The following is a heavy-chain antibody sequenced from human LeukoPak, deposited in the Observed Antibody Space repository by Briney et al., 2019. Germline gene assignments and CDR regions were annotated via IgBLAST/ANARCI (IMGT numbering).Heavy chain of an antibody. D-gene: IGHD3-10*01. Sequence: GGSLRLSCAASGFTFSSYSVNWVRQAPGKGLEWVSSISSSSSYIYYADSVKGRFTISRDNAKNSLYLQMNSLRAEDTAVYYCASHRGGAINDAFDIWGQGTMVTVSS. CDR2: ISSSSSYI. CDR1: GFTFSSYS. V-gene: IGHV3-21*01. CDR3: ASHRGGAINDAFDI. J-gene: IGHJ3*02.